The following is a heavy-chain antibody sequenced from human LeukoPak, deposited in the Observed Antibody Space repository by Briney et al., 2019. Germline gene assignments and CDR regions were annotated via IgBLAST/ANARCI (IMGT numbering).Heavy chain of an antibody. CDR1: GIAFDKNA. Sequence: GGSLRLSCAAFGIAFDKNAMTWVRRVPGKGLEWVSTISHNGVATYYADSVKGRFTISRDNSKNTLYLQMNSLRAEDTAVYYCARARGYSGYTDQGDAFDIWGQGTMVTVSS. V-gene: IGHV3-23*01. J-gene: IGHJ3*02. D-gene: IGHD5-12*01. CDR3: ARARGYSGYTDQGDAFDI. CDR2: ISHNGVAT.